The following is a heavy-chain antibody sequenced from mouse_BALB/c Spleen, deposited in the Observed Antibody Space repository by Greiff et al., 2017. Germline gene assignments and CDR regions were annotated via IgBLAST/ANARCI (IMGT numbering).Heavy chain of an antibody. CDR1: GFTFNTYA. V-gene: IGHV10-1*02. J-gene: IGHJ3*01. Sequence: EVKLVESGGGLVQPKGSLKLSCAASGFTFNTYAMNWVRQAPGKGLEWVARIRSKSNNYATYYADSVKDRFTISRDDSQSMLYLQMNNLKTEDTAMYYCVREDDEAWFAYWGQGTLVTVSA. D-gene: IGHD2-12*01. CDR2: IRSKSNNYAT. CDR3: VREDDEAWFAY.